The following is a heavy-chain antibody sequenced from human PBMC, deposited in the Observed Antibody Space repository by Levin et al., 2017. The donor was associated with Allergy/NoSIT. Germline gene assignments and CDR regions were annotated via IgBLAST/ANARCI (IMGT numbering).Heavy chain of an antibody. CDR1: GFTFSSYW. CDR3: ARDRYYCSGGSCYSGALYYYYGMDV. CDR2: IKQDGSEK. Sequence: SCAASGFTFSSYWMSWVRQAPGKGLEWVANIKQDGSEKYYVDSVKGRFTISRDNAKNSLYLQMNSLRAEDTAVYYCARDRYYCSGGSCYSGALYYYYGMDVWGQGTTVTVSS. V-gene: IGHV3-7*01. J-gene: IGHJ6*02. D-gene: IGHD2-15*01.